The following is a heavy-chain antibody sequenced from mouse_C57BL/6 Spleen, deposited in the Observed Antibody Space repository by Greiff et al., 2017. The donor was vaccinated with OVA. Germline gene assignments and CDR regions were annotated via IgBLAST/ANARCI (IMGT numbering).Heavy chain of an antibody. Sequence: EVQLQESGPELVKPGASVKMSCKASGYTFTDYNMHWVKQSHGKSLEWIGYINPNNGGTSYNQKFKGKATLTVNKSSSTAYMELRSLTSEDSAVYYCAREYWGVYFDYWGQGTTLTVSS. V-gene: IGHV1-22*01. D-gene: IGHD4-1*01. CDR1: GYTFTDYN. CDR3: AREYWGVYFDY. J-gene: IGHJ2*01. CDR2: INPNNGGT.